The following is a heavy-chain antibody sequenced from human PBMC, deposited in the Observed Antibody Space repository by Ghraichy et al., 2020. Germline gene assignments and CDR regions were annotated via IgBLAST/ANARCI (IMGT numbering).Heavy chain of an antibody. V-gene: IGHV4-59*01. CDR1: GGSISSYY. CDR3: ARDDSDYGMDV. Sequence: SETLSLTCTVSGGSISSYYWSWTRQPPGKGLEWIGYIYYSGSTNYNPSLKSRVTISVDTSKNQFSLKLSSVTAADTAVYYCARDDSDYGMDVWGQGTTVTVSS. J-gene: IGHJ6*02. CDR2: IYYSGST. D-gene: IGHD3-10*01.